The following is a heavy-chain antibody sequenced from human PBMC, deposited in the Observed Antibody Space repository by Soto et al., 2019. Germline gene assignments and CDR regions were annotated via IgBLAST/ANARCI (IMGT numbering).Heavy chain of an antibody. J-gene: IGHJ4*02. Sequence: PSETLSLTCTVSGGSISSYYLSWIRQPPGKGLEWIGYIYYSGGTNYNPSLKSRVTRSVDTSKNQFSLKLSSVTAADTAVYYCARDRANSNPYYFDYWGQGTLVTVS. V-gene: IGHV4-59*01. CDR3: ARDRANSNPYYFDY. D-gene: IGHD4-4*01. CDR1: GGSISSYY. CDR2: IYYSGGT.